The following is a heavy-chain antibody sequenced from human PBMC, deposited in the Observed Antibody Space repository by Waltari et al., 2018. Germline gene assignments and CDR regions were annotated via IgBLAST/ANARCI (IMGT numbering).Heavy chain of an antibody. CDR2: IRSKANSYAT. V-gene: IGHV3-73*01. CDR3: TRRILADYGMDV. Sequence: EVQLVESGGGLVQPGGSLKLSCAASGFTFSGSAMHWVRQASGQGLEWVGRIRSKANSYATAYAASVKGRFTISRDDSKNTAYLQMNSLKTEDTAVYYCTRRILADYGMDVWGQGTTVTVSS. CDR1: GFTFSGSA. J-gene: IGHJ6*02. D-gene: IGHD3-3*01.